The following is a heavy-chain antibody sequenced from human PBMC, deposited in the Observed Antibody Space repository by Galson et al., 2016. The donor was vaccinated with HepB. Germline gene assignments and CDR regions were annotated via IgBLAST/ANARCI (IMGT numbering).Heavy chain of an antibody. V-gene: IGHV3-30*04. CDR2: TSYDGNHK. D-gene: IGHD2-8*01. J-gene: IGHJ4*02. CDR3: ARYVGNCTNGQCFLFFDS. CDR1: GFPFGNFP. Sequence: SLRLSCAASGFPFGNFPMHWVRQAPGKGLEWMAVTSYDGNHKYYADSVKGRFTISRDNSKNTLFLQMSSLRPEDTALYYCARYVGNCTNGQCFLFFDSWGQGTPVTVSS.